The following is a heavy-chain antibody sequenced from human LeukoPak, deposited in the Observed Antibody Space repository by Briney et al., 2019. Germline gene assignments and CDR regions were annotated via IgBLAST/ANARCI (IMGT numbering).Heavy chain of an antibody. V-gene: IGHV1-18*01. J-gene: IGHJ4*02. CDR1: GYTFTNYG. CDR3: ARVYSNSHEPDF. Sequence: ASVKVSCKASGYTFTNYGFIWVRQAPGQGLEWVGWISAYNGNTNYAPKLQDRVSMTTDTSTSTAYLELRSLTSDDTALYYCARVYSNSHEPDFWGQGTMVTVSS. CDR2: ISAYNGNT. D-gene: IGHD6-13*01.